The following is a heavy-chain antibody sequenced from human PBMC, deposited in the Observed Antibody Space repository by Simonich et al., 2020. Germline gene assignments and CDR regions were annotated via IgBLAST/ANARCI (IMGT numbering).Heavy chain of an antibody. Sequence: QVQLVESGGGVVQPGRSLRLSCAASGFTFSSYAMHWGRQAPGKGLEWVAVISYDGSNKYYADSVKGRFTISRDNSKNTLYLQMNSLRAEDTAVYYCARANFDYWGQGTLVTVSS. CDR3: ARANFDY. J-gene: IGHJ4*02. V-gene: IGHV3-30*07. CDR1: GFTFSSYA. CDR2: ISYDGSNK.